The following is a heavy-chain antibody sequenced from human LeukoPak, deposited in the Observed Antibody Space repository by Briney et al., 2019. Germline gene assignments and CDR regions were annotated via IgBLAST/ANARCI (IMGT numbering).Heavy chain of an antibody. J-gene: IGHJ4*02. D-gene: IGHD5-18*01. CDR1: GFTFSDYY. Sequence: GRSLRLSCAASGFTFSDYYMSWIRQAPGKGLEWVSYISSSGSTIYYADSVKGRFTISRDNAKNSLYLQMSSLRAEDTAVYYCASSVSYGYYYFDSWGQGTLVTVSS. V-gene: IGHV3-11*01. CDR3: ASSVSYGYYYFDS. CDR2: ISSSGSTI.